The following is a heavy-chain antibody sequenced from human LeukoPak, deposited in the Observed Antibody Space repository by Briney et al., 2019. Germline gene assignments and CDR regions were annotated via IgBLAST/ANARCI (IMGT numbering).Heavy chain of an antibody. CDR2: ISAYNGNT. D-gene: IGHD4-17*01. Sequence: GASVKVSCKASGYTFTSYGISWVREAPGQGLEWMGWISAYNGNTNYAQKLQGRVTMTTDTSTSTAYMELRSLRSDDTAVYYCARGDGDYVYYYYMDVWGKGTTVTVSS. J-gene: IGHJ6*03. V-gene: IGHV1-18*01. CDR1: GYTFTSYG. CDR3: ARGDGDYVYYYYMDV.